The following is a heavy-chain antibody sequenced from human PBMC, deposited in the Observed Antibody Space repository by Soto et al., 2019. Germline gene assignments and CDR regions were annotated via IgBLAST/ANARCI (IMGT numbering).Heavy chain of an antibody. CDR2: INSDGSST. Sequence: GGSLRLSCAASGFTFSSYLIHWVRQAPGKGLVWVSRINSDGSSTSYADSVKGRFTISRDNAKDTLYLQMNSLRAEDTAVYYCARDPTYFYDSSGYYDYWGQGPLVTVSS. J-gene: IGHJ4*02. V-gene: IGHV3-74*01. D-gene: IGHD3-22*01. CDR3: ARDPTYFYDSSGYYDY. CDR1: GFTFSSYL.